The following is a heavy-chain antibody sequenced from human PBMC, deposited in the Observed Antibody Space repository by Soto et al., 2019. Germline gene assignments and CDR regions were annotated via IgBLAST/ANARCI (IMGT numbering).Heavy chain of an antibody. CDR1: GFSCVNYA. D-gene: IGHD6-19*01. Sequence: GGSLRLSCAASGFSCVNYAMNWVRQAPGKGLEWVSGLSGSGTSTYYADSVKGRFTISRDNSRDTLFLQMNSLTADDTAVYYCAKATTNGGWFNPFDSWGQGALVTVSS. J-gene: IGHJ4*02. CDR2: LSGSGTST. CDR3: AKATTNGGWFNPFDS. V-gene: IGHV3-23*01.